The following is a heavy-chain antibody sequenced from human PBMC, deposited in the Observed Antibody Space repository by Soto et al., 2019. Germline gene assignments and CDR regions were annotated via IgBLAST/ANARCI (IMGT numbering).Heavy chain of an antibody. CDR3: ASQGNYDSSGYYTLDAFDI. Sequence: QVQLQESGPGLVKPSQTLSLTCTVSGGSISSGDYYWSWIRQPPGKGLEWIGYIYYSGSTYYNPSLKSRVTISVDTSKNQFSLKLSSVTAADTAVYYCASQGNYDSSGYYTLDAFDIWGQGTMVTVSS. CDR2: IYYSGST. CDR1: GGSISSGDYY. D-gene: IGHD3-22*01. V-gene: IGHV4-30-4*01. J-gene: IGHJ3*02.